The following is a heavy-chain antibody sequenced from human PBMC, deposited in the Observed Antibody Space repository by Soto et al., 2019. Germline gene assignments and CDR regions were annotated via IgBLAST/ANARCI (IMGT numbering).Heavy chain of an antibody. CDR1: GFTFSSYA. Sequence: EVQLLESGGGLVQPGGSLRLSCAASGFTFSSYAMSWVRQAPGKGLEWVSTISGSGGNAYYADSVKGRFSISRDNSKNTLRLQMNSLRADDTAVYYCAGRVGATNYGMDVWGQGTTVTVSS. V-gene: IGHV3-23*01. CDR2: ISGSGGNA. D-gene: IGHD1-26*01. CDR3: AGRVGATNYGMDV. J-gene: IGHJ6*02.